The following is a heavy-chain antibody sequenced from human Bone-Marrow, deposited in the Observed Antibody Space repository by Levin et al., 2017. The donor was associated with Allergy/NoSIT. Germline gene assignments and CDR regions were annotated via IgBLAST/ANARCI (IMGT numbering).Heavy chain of an antibody. CDR1: GGSFSGYY. CDR2: INHSGST. CDR3: ARGLISGYSSGWCFDY. J-gene: IGHJ4*02. V-gene: IGHV4-34*01. Sequence: SQTLSLTCAVYGGSFSGYYWSWIRQPPGKGLGWIGEINHSGSTNYNPSLKSRVTISVDTSKNQFSLKLSSVTAADTAVYYCARGLISGYSSGWCFDYWGQGTLVTVSS. D-gene: IGHD6-19*01.